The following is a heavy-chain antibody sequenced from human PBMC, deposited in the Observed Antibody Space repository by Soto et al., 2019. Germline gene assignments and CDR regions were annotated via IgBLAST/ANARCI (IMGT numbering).Heavy chain of an antibody. CDR2: ISAYNGNK. Sequence: ASVKVSGKAFGSTFTAYVIIWVGQAPGQGLRGREWISAYNGNKNYEQRLKGRVTMTTDTSTSTAYRELRSQISDDTAVYYCARDFSNSGSYPAYWGQGTLVTVSS. J-gene: IGHJ4*02. CDR1: GSTFTAYV. V-gene: IGHV1-18*04. CDR3: ARDFSNSGSYPAY. D-gene: IGHD1-26*01.